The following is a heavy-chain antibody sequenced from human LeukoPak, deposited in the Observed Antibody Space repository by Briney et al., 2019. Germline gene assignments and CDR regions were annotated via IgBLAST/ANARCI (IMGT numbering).Heavy chain of an antibody. CDR2: IYYSGST. CDR3: APGSISTGYYHY. V-gene: IGHV4-39*01. D-gene: IGHD3-22*01. CDR1: GGSISSSNYY. Sequence: SETLSLTCTVSGGSISSSNYYWAWIRQPPGKGRGWIASIYYSGSTYYSPSLKRLVTISVDTYKNQFSLKMSSVTAADTAVSYCAPGSISTGYYHYWGQGTLVTVSS. J-gene: IGHJ4*02.